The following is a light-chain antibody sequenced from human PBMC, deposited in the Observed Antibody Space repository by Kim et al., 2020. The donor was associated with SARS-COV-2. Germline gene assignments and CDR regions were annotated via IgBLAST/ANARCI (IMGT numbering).Light chain of an antibody. J-gene: IGKJ4*01. CDR2: QAS. CDR1: QSVGNT. CDR3: QQYADWPLLT. Sequence: EIVMTQSPATLSVSPGDRATLSCRASQSVGNTLAWYQQRPGQAPRLLIFQASMRATGIPARFSGSGLGTEFTLTITSLESADFAVYYCQQYADWPLLTFGGGTKLEI. V-gene: IGKV3-15*01.